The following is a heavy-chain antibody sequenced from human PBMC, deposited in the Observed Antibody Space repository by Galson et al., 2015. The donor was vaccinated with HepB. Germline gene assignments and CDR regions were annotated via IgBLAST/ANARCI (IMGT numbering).Heavy chain of an antibody. V-gene: IGHV1-69*13. CDR3: ARGEAIPLAAGPYYYYYMDV. J-gene: IGHJ6*03. D-gene: IGHD1-14*01. CDR2: IIPLVGTA. CDR1: GGTFSRYA. Sequence: SVKVSCKASGGTFSRYAINWVRQAPGQGLEWMGGIIPLVGTANYAQKFQGRVTLTADESTSTAYMELNSLRSEDTAVYFCARGEAIPLAAGPYYYYYMDVWGEGTTVTVSS.